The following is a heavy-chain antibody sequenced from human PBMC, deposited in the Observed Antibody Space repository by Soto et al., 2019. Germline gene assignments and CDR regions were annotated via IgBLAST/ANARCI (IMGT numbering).Heavy chain of an antibody. D-gene: IGHD4-17*01. Sequence: QVQLQESGPGLVKPSETLSLTCTVSGGSIRTYYWNWIRQPPGKGLVWIGYMYYGGSTNYNPSLKSRVTVSGDTSKNDFSLKLTSVTAADTAVYYCARSTGYGDSYFDYWGRGTLVTVSA. CDR3: ARSTGYGDSYFDY. V-gene: IGHV4-59*01. CDR1: GGSIRTYY. CDR2: MYYGGST. J-gene: IGHJ4*02.